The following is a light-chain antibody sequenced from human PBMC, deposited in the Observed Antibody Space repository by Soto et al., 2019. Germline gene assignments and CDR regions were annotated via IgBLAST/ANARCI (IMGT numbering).Light chain of an antibody. CDR3: ISYAGSNNYA. V-gene: IGLV2-8*01. J-gene: IGLJ1*01. Sequence: QSALTQPPSASGSPGQSVTISCTGTSSDIVRYNSVFWCQQHPGKAPKLIIYEVTKRPSGIPDRFSGSKSGNTASLTVSGLQAEDEADYYCISYAGSNNYAFGTGTKVTVL. CDR1: SSDIVRYNS. CDR2: EVT.